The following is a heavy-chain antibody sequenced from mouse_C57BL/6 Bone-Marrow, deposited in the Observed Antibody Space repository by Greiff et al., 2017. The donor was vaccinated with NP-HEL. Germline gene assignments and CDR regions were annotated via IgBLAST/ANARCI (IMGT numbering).Heavy chain of an antibody. CDR1: GYTFTDYY. V-gene: IGHV1-26*01. CDR3: AKDWSYYYAMDY. Sequence: VQLQQSGPELVKPGASVKISCKASGYTFTDYYMNWVKQSHGKSLEWIGDINPNNGGTSYNQKFKGKATLTVDKSSSTAYMELRSLTSEDSAVYYCAKDWSYYYAMDYWGQGTSVTVSS. J-gene: IGHJ4*01. CDR2: INPNNGGT. D-gene: IGHD4-1*01.